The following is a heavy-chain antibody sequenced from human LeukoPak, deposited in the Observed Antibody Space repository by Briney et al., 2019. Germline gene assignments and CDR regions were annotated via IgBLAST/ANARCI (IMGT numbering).Heavy chain of an antibody. Sequence: SETLSLTCTVSGGSISSGGYYWSWIRQHPGKGLERIGYIYYSGSTYYNPSLKSRVAISIDTSKNQFSLKLSSVTAADTAVYYCARDRVRGTITYAGFDPWGQGTLVTVSS. D-gene: IGHD3-10*01. CDR1: GGSISSGGYY. CDR3: ARDRVRGTITYAGFDP. CDR2: IYYSGST. V-gene: IGHV4-31*03. J-gene: IGHJ5*02.